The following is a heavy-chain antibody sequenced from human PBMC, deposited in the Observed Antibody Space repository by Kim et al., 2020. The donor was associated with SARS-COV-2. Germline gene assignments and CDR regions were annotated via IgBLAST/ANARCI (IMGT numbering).Heavy chain of an antibody. J-gene: IGHJ3*02. D-gene: IGHD6-13*01. Sequence: ASVKVSCKASGYTFTGYYMHWVRQAPGQGLEWMGRINPNSGGTNYAQKFQGRVTMTRDTSISTAYMELSRLRSDDTAVYYCARDSMAYSSSWYSMNAFDIWGQGTMVTVSS. CDR3: ARDSMAYSSSWYSMNAFDI. CDR1: GYTFTGYY. CDR2: INPNSGGT. V-gene: IGHV1-2*06.